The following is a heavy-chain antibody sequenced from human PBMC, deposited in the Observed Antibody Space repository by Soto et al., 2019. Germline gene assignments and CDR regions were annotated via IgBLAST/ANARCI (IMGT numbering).Heavy chain of an antibody. CDR2: IAYSGST. J-gene: IGHJ6*01. CDR3: AREKVTAVAEYKYYYGMDV. Sequence: PSETLSLTCTVSGGSIDYYDWTWIRQPPGKGLEWIGYIAYSGSTNYHPSLKSRVTISVDTSKNQFSLKLSSVIAADTAVYYCAREKVTAVAEYKYYYGMDVWGQGTTVTVSS. D-gene: IGHD6-19*01. CDR1: GGSIDYYD. V-gene: IGHV4-59*01.